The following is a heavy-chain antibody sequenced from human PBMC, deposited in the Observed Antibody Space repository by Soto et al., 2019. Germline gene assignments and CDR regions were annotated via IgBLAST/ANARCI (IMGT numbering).Heavy chain of an antibody. CDR3: AKDKEQWLVRFYAFDI. J-gene: IGHJ3*02. Sequence: PGGSLRLSCAASGFTFSSYAMSWVRQAPGRGLEWVSAISGSGGSTYYADSVKGRFTISRDNSKNTLYLQMNSLRAEDTAVYYCAKDKEQWLVRFYAFDIWGQGTMVTVSS. D-gene: IGHD6-19*01. V-gene: IGHV3-23*01. CDR2: ISGSGGST. CDR1: GFTFSSYA.